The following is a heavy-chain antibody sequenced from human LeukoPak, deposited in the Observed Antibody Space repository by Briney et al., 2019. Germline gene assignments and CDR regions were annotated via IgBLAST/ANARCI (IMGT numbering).Heavy chain of an antibody. CDR2: INSDGTTT. J-gene: IGHJ4*02. D-gene: IGHD1-26*01. CDR3: AKDVGGTI. V-gene: IGHV3-74*01. CDR1: GFTFSSYW. Sequence: TGRSLRLSCAASGFTFSSYWMHWVRQAPGKGLVWVSRINSDGTTTTYADSVKGRFTISRDNAKSMVYLQMNSLRAEDTAVYYCAKDVGGTIWGQGTLVTVSS.